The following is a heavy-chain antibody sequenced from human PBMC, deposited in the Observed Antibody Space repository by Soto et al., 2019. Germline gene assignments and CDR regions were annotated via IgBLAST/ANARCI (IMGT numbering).Heavy chain of an antibody. CDR1: GFTFSSYG. J-gene: IGHJ4*02. V-gene: IGHV3-33*01. D-gene: IGHD3-22*01. CDR3: ARDGWGYYDDANAFDY. CDR2: IWYDGSNK. Sequence: PGGSLSLSCAASGFTFSSYGMHWVRQAPGKGLEWVAVIWYDGSNKYYADSVKGRFTISRDNSKNTLYLQMNSLRAEDTAVYYCARDGWGYYDDANAFDYWGQGTLVTVSS.